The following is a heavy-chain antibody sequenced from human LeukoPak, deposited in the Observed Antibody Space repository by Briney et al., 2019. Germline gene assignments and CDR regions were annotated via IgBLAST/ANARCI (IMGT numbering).Heavy chain of an antibody. CDR2: ISSSGSTI. D-gene: IGHD4-17*01. J-gene: IGHJ3*02. CDR1: GLTFSSYE. CDR3: ARREVTTWYDAFDI. V-gene: IGHV3-48*03. Sequence: PGGSLRLSCAASGLTFSSYEMNWVRQAPGKGLEWVSYISSSGSTIYYADSVKGRFTISRDNAKNSLYLQMNSLRAEDTAVYYCARREVTTWYDAFDIWGQGTMVTVSS.